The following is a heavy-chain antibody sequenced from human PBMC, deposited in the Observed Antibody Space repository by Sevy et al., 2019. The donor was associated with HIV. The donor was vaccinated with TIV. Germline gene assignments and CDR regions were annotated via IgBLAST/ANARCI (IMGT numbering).Heavy chain of an antibody. CDR2: INPNSGGT. CDR3: AVSVPAAMDSYYYYGMDV. J-gene: IGHJ6*02. V-gene: IGHV1-2*06. CDR1: GYTFTGYY. D-gene: IGHD2-2*01. Sequence: ASVKVSCKASGYTFTGYYMHWVRQAPGQGLEWMGRINPNSGGTNYAQKFQGRVTMTRDTSISTAYMEPSRLRSDDTAVYYCAVSVPAAMDSYYYYGMDVWGQGTTVTVSS.